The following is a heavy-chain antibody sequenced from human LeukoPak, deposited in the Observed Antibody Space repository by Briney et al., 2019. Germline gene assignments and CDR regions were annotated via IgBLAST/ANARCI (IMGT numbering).Heavy chain of an antibody. CDR2: IYYSGSN. D-gene: IGHD6-6*01. CDR1: GVSISSYC. V-gene: IGHV4-59*01. CDR3: ARGAARPLFDY. J-gene: IGHJ4*02. Sequence: PSETLSLTCTVSGVSISSYCWSLIRQPPGAGLEWIGYIYYSGSNNYNPSLKSRVTISVDTSKNQFSLKLSSVTAADTAVYYCARGAARPLFDYWGQGTLVTVSS.